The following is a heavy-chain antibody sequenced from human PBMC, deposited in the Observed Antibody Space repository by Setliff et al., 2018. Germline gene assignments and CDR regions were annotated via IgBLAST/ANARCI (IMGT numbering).Heavy chain of an antibody. J-gene: IGHJ4*02. CDR3: ARAPGRNIRGDY. Sequence: SETLSLTCAVSGDSISSGNWWSWVRQPPEKGLEWIGEINQSGTTNYNPSLKSRVTISADTSKNQFSLKLKSVTAADTAVYYCARAPGRNIRGDYWGQGALVTVSS. V-gene: IGHV4-4*02. D-gene: IGHD3-10*01. CDR1: GDSISSGNW. CDR2: INQSGTT.